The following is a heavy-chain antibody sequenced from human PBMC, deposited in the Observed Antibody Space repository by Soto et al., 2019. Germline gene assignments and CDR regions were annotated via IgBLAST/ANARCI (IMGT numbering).Heavy chain of an antibody. CDR1: GITISNYF. D-gene: IGHD2-2*01. CDR3: VAGDQYYALVV. J-gene: IGHJ6*02. Sequence: QVQLVESVGGVVQPGRSLRVSCAASGITISNYFMYWVRQAPGKGLEWVAAISYDGSNKHYSDSVKGRFTISRDNSKNSLFLQMNSLIDENTAVYYCVAGDQYYALVVWAQGTTVAVSS. V-gene: IGHV3-30-3*01. CDR2: ISYDGSNK.